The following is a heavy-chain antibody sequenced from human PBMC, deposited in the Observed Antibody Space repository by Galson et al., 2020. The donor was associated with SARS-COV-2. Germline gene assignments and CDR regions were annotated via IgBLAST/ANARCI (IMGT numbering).Heavy chain of an antibody. CDR3: ARVAPSILYSYGWYYFDY. V-gene: IGHV3-11*04. D-gene: IGHD5-18*01. CDR1: GFTFSDYY. J-gene: IGHJ4*02. CDR2: ISSSGSTI. Sequence: GGSLRLSCAASGFTFSDYYMSWIRQAPGKGLEWVSYISSSGSTISYADSVKGRFTISRDNAKNSLYLQMNSLRAEDTAVYYCARVAPSILYSYGWYYFDYWGQGTLVTVSS.